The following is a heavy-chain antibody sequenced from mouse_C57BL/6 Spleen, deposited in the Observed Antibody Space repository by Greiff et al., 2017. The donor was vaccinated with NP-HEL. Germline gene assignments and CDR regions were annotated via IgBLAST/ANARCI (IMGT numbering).Heavy chain of an antibody. CDR1: GYTFTSYW. CDR2: IDPSDSYT. J-gene: IGHJ3*01. CDR3: ARFLSNQEGFAY. V-gene: IGHV1-59*01. Sequence: QVQLQQPGAELVRPGTSVKLSCKASGYTFTSYWMHWVKQRPGQGLEWIGVIDPSDSYTNYNQKFKGKATLTVDTSSSTAYMQLSSLTSEDSAVYYCARFLSNQEGFAYWGQGTLVTVSA. D-gene: IGHD2-5*01.